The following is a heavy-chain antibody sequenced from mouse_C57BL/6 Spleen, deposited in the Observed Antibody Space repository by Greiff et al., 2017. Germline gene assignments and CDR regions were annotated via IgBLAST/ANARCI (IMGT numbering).Heavy chain of an antibody. V-gene: IGHV1-42*01. D-gene: IGHD1-1*01. Sequence: VQLQQSGPELVKPGASVKISCKASGYSFTGYYMNWVKQSPEKSLEWIGELNPSSGGTTYTQKFKAKATLTVNKTSSRAYMQRKSRTSEDSAVYYCARRVYGISWVAYWGQGTLVTGSA. CDR1: GYSFTGYY. J-gene: IGHJ3*01. CDR2: LNPSSGGT. CDR3: ARRVYGISWVAY.